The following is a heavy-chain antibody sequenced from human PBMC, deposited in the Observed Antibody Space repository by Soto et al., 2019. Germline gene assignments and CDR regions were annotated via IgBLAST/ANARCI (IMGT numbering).Heavy chain of an antibody. Sequence: GGSLRLSCAASGFTFGTYSMNWVRQAPGKGLEWVSGIYGNGGGTFYADSVKGRFTISRDNSRNTLYLQMNSLRAEDTVVYYCAKDVRPDGYWDLDYWGQGTPVTVSS. CDR3: AKDVRPDGYWDLDY. CDR1: GFTFGTYS. J-gene: IGHJ4*02. D-gene: IGHD5-12*01. CDR2: IYGNGGGT. V-gene: IGHV3-23*01.